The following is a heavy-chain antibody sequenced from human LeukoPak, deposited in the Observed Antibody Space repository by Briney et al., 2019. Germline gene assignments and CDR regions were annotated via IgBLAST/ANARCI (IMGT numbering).Heavy chain of an antibody. CDR3: ASLSPNTAMVTFPYAFDI. J-gene: IGHJ3*02. CDR2: IIPIFGTA. CDR1: GRTSSSYA. D-gene: IGHD5-18*01. Sequence: SVKVSCNASGRTSSSYAIRWVRQAPGQGLEWMGRIIPIFGTANYAQKFQGRVTITTDESTSTAYMELSSLRSEDTAVYYCASLSPNTAMVTFPYAFDIWGQGTMVTVSS. V-gene: IGHV1-69*05.